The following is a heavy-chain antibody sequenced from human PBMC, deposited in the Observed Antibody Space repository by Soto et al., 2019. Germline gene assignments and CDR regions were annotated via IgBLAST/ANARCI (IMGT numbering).Heavy chain of an antibody. CDR2: ISAYSGDT. J-gene: IGHJ4*02. D-gene: IGHD2-2*03. Sequence: QVQLVQSRTDVKNPGASVKVACQAAAYTFDNFGIHWVRQAPGQGLGGIGWISAYSGDTNYARRLQGSVTMTTYTSTTTAYMELSGLTSDDTAVYFCARDGSGRYLDYCGQGTLVTVSS. CDR3: ARDGSGRYLDY. CDR1: AYTFDNFG. V-gene: IGHV1-18*01.